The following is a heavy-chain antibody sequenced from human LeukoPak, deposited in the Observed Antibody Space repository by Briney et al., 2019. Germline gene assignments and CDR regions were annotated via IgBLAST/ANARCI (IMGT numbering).Heavy chain of an antibody. Sequence: KPGGPLRLSCAASGFTFSEYFMGWIRQAPGKGLEWVSYIGTSGSPIFNADSVEGRFTVSRDNAKNSLSLQMNSLRAEDTAVYYCARDPRGTLVRGHRFDYWGQGTLVTVSS. J-gene: IGHJ4*02. V-gene: IGHV3-11*01. D-gene: IGHD3-10*01. CDR1: GFTFSEYF. CDR2: IGTSGSPI. CDR3: ARDPRGTLVRGHRFDY.